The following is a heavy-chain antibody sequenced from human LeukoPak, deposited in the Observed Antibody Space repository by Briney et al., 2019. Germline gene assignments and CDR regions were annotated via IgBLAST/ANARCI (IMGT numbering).Heavy chain of an antibody. CDR1: GGSISSGGYS. V-gene: IGHV4-30-2*01. CDR3: ARNSRTYGDYDF. Sequence: NPSQTLSLTCAVSGGSISSGGYSWSWIRQPPGKGLEWIGYIYHSGSTYYNPSLKSRVTISVDRSKNQFSLKLSSVTAADTAVYYCARNSRTYGDYDFWGQGTLVTVSS. D-gene: IGHD4-17*01. J-gene: IGHJ4*02. CDR2: IYHSGST.